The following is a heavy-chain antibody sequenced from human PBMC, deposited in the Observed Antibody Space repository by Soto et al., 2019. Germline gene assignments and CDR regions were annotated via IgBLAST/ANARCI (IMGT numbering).Heavy chain of an antibody. Sequence: SETLSLTCTVSGGSISSGDYYWSWIRQPPGKGLEWIGYIYYSGSTYYNPSLKSRVTISVDTSKNQFSLKLSSVTAADTAVYYCARDRGYGVADYYFDYWGQGTLVTVSS. V-gene: IGHV4-30-4*01. D-gene: IGHD6-19*01. CDR3: ARDRGYGVADYYFDY. CDR2: IYYSGST. CDR1: GGSISSGDYY. J-gene: IGHJ4*02.